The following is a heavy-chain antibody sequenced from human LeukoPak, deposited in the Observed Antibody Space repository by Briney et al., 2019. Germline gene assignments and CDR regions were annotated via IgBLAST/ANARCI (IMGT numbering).Heavy chain of an antibody. Sequence: GGSLSLSCAASGFTFNDYNMNWVRQAPGKGLEWVSSIVGSARYMYYADSVRGRFTISRDNAKKSLYLQMNSLRAEDTAVYYCARDRGAAAGFDAFDIWGQGTMVTVSS. J-gene: IGHJ3*02. D-gene: IGHD6-13*01. CDR1: GFTFNDYN. V-gene: IGHV3-21*01. CDR3: ARDRGAAAGFDAFDI. CDR2: IVGSARYM.